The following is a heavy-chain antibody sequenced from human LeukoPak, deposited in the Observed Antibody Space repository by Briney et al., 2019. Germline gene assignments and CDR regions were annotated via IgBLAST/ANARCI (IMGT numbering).Heavy chain of an antibody. J-gene: IGHJ4*02. CDR2: IYYSGST. CDR1: GGSISSYY. V-gene: IGHV4-59*01. Sequence: SETLSLTCTVSGGSISSYYWSWIRQPPGKGLEWIGYIYYSGSTNYNPSLKSRVTISVDTSKNQFSLKLSSVTAADTAVYYCARGGIAAADPLFDYWGQGTLVTVSS. CDR3: ARGGIAAADPLFDY. D-gene: IGHD6-13*01.